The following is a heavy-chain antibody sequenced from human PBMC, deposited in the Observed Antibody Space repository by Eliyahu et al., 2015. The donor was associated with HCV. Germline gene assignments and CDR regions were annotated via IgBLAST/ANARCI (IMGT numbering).Heavy chain of an antibody. V-gene: IGHV3-30*18. CDR3: AKGIAVAGDDY. D-gene: IGHD6-19*01. CDR1: GFTFSSYG. CDR2: ISYDGSNK. J-gene: IGHJ4*02. Sequence: QVQLVESGXGXVXPGXSLXLSCAASGFTFSSYGMPWVPQAPGKGLEWVAVISYDGSNKYYADSVKGRXTISRDNSKNTLYLQMNSLRAEDTAVYYCAKGIAVAGDDYWGQGTLVTVSS.